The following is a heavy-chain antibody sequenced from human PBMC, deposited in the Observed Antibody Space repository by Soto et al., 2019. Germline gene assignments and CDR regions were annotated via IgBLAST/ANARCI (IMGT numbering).Heavy chain of an antibody. Sequence: GESLKISCKGSGYSFTSYWIGWVRQMPGKGLEWMGIIYPGDSDTRYSPSFQGQVTISADKSISTAYLQWSSLKASDTAMYYCASRPLWFGELLGPLDFWGQGILVTVSS. CDR2: IYPGDSDT. CDR3: ASRPLWFGELLGPLDF. V-gene: IGHV5-51*01. CDR1: GYSFTSYW. J-gene: IGHJ4*02. D-gene: IGHD3-10*01.